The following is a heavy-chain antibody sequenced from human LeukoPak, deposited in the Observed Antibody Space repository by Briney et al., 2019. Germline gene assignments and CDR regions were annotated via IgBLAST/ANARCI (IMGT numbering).Heavy chain of an antibody. D-gene: IGHD6-19*01. CDR3: AKGGYSSGWEIDY. V-gene: IGHV3-23*01. CDR1: GFTFSSYA. J-gene: IGHJ4*02. Sequence: GGSLRLSCAASGFTFSSYAMSWVRQAPGKGLEWVSAISGGGGSTYYADSVKGRFTISRDNSKNTLYLQMNSLRAEDTAVYYCAKGGYSSGWEIDYWGQGTLVTVSS. CDR2: ISGGGGST.